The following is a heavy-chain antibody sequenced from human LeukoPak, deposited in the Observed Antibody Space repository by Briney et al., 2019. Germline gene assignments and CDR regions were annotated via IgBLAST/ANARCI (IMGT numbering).Heavy chain of an antibody. CDR2: IKLDGSEK. CDR3: ARGPGRGYGSSWFDF. CDR1: GFTFSSYW. D-gene: IGHD6-13*01. J-gene: IGHJ4*02. Sequence: GGSLRVSCAASGFTFSSYWMSWVRQAPGKGLEWVANIKLDGSEKYYVDSVKGRFTISRDNAKNSLYLQMNSLRADDTAVYYCARGPGRGYGSSWFDFWGQGTLVTVSS. V-gene: IGHV3-7*05.